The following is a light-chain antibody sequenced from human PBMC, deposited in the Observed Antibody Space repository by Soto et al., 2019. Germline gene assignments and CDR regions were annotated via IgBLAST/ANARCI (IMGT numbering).Light chain of an antibody. V-gene: IGLV3-1*01. Sequence: SYELTQPPSVSVSPGQTASITCSGDKLGDKYACWHQQKPGQSPVLAIYQDSKRPSGIPERFSGSNSGNTATLTISGTQAMDEADYYCQAWDSSTVVFGGGTKVTVL. CDR3: QAWDSSTVV. CDR2: QDS. CDR1: KLGDKY. J-gene: IGLJ2*01.